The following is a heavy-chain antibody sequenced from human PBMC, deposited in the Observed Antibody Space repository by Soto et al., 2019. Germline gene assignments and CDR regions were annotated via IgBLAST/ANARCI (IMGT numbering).Heavy chain of an antibody. J-gene: IGHJ6*02. CDR3: ARTRSFTLGFYYDGMDV. CDR1: GYSFASYW. Sequence: PGESLKISCQGSGYSFASYWIGWVRQMPGKDLEWMGIIYPGDSDTRYSPSFQGQVTISADKSLRTAYLQWTSLKASDTALYYCARTRSFTLGFYYDGMDVRGRGTTVTVSS. CDR2: IYPGDSDT. V-gene: IGHV5-51*01. D-gene: IGHD6-6*01.